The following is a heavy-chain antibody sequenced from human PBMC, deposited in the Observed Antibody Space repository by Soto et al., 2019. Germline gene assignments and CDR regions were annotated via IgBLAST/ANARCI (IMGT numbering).Heavy chain of an antibody. CDR1: GGTFSSYA. V-gene: IGHV1-69*13. Sequence: GASVKVSCKASGGTFSSYAISWVRQAPGQGLEWMGCIIPIFGTANYAQKFQGRVTINADESTSTAYMELSSLRSEDTAVYYCAGPEYSGSYWVSWYYFDYWGQGTLVTVSS. J-gene: IGHJ4*02. CDR3: AGPEYSGSYWVSWYYFDY. CDR2: IIPIFGTA. D-gene: IGHD1-26*01.